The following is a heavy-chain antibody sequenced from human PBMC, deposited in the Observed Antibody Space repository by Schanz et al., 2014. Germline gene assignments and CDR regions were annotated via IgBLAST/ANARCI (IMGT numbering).Heavy chain of an antibody. CDR2: IYIGGNT. J-gene: IGHJ4*02. CDR1: GFSVGNKY. Sequence: DVQLVESGGGLVQPGKSLRLSCAASGFSVGNKYMNWVRQAPGKGLEWVSFIYIGGNTYYADSVKGRFTISRDNSKNTVYIQMNSLRAEDTAVYFCVSQTGSPNYWGQGTLVTVSS. D-gene: IGHD6-13*01. CDR3: VSQTGSPNY. V-gene: IGHV3-66*04.